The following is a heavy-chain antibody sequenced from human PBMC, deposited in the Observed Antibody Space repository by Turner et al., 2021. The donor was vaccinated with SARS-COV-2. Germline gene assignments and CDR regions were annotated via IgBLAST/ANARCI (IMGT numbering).Heavy chain of an antibody. D-gene: IGHD5-18*01. J-gene: IGHJ4*02. Sequence: QVHLVESGGGVVQFGRSLRLSSAASGFTFSSYGMHWVRQAPGKGLEWVAVISNDGSNKYYANSVKGRFTISRDNSKNTLYLQMNSMRAEDTAVYYCAKVFFSYGYYAVYFDYWGQGTLVTVSS. CDR2: ISNDGSNK. CDR1: GFTFSSYG. V-gene: IGHV3-30*18. CDR3: AKVFFSYGYYAVYFDY.